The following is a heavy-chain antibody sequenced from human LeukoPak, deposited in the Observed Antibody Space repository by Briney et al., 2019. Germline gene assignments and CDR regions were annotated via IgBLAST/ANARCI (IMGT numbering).Heavy chain of an antibody. CDR1: GGSFSGYY. Sequence: SETLSLTCAVYGGSFSGYYWSWIRQPPGKGLEWIGEINHSGSTNYNPSLKSRVTISVDTSKNQFSLKLSSVIAADTAVYYCARGGDYGMIDYWGQGTLVTVSS. V-gene: IGHV4-34*01. J-gene: IGHJ4*02. CDR3: ARGGDYGMIDY. CDR2: INHSGST. D-gene: IGHD4-17*01.